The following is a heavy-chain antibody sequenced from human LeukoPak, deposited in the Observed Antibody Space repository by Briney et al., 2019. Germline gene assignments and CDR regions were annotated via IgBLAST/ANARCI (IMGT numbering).Heavy chain of an antibody. Sequence: SVKVSCKASGGTFSSYAISWVRQAPGQGLEWMGRIIPILGIANYAQRFQGRVTITADKSTSTAYMELSSLRSEDTAVYYCARKDYDILTGYMANWFDPWGQGTLVTVSS. CDR2: IIPILGIA. V-gene: IGHV1-69*04. D-gene: IGHD3-9*01. CDR3: ARKDYDILTGYMANWFDP. J-gene: IGHJ5*02. CDR1: GGTFSSYA.